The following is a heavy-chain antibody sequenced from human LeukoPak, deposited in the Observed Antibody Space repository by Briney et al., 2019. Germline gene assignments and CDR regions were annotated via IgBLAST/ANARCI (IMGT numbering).Heavy chain of an antibody. CDR2: IYHSGGT. CDR3: ARERPLGSSPADY. V-gene: IGHV4-30-2*01. D-gene: IGHD6-6*01. CDR1: GGSISSGGYY. J-gene: IGHJ4*02. Sequence: SQTLSLTCTVSGGSISSGGYYWSWIRQPPGKGLEWIGYIYHSGGTYYNPSLKSRVTISVDRSKNQFSLKLSSVTTADTAVYYCARERPLGSSPADYWGQGTLVTVSS.